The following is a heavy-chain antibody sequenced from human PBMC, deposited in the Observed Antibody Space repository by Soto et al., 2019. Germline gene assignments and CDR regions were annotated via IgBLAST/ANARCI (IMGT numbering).Heavy chain of an antibody. CDR1: GASIGRGGYY. D-gene: IGHD2-21*01. CDR3: ARYQGGDLDY. Sequence: QVQLQESGPGLMKPSQTLSLTCTVSGASIGRGGYYWTWIRQHPGKALEWMGHIHFSGETNYNPSLMGRLTMSMDTSTNQFSLNLAAVTAADTAMYYVARYQGGDLDYWGQGTLVTVSS. J-gene: IGHJ4*02. V-gene: IGHV4-31*03. CDR2: IHFSGET.